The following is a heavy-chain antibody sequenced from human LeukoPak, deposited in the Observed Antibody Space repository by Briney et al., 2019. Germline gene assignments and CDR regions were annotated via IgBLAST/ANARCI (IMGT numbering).Heavy chain of an antibody. J-gene: IGHJ6*03. D-gene: IGHD1-1*01. Sequence: KSGGSLRLSCAASGFTFSSYSMNWVRQAPGKGLEWVSSISSSSSYIYYADSVKGRFTISRDNAKNSLYLQMNSLRAEDTAVYYCAREKSQLGPGDYMDVWGKGTTVTVSS. CDR1: GFTFSSYS. CDR3: AREKSQLGPGDYMDV. V-gene: IGHV3-21*01. CDR2: ISSSSSYI.